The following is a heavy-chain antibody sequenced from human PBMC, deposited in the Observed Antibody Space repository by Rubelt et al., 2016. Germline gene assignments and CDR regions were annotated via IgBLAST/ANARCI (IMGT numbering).Heavy chain of an antibody. CDR2: SGST. D-gene: IGHD6-6*01. CDR3: ARQHQYSSWSLNWFDP. J-gene: IGHJ5*02. V-gene: IGHV4-39*01. Sequence: SGSTYYNPSLKSRVTISVDTSKNQFSLKLSSVTAADTAVYYCARQHQYSSWSLNWFDPWGQGTLVTVSS.